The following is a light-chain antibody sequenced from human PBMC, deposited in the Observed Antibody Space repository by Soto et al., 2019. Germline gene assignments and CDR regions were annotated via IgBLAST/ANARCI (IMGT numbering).Light chain of an antibody. V-gene: IGKV3-20*01. Sequence: ECVLTQSPGTLSLSPGDRATLSCRASQGFRRRDLTWYHHKPGQAPRVIIYGASSRATGISDRFSGSASGPDFTLTISSLEPEDFAVYYCHHYYSSLITCGQGTRVEVK. CDR1: QGFRRRD. J-gene: IGKJ5*01. CDR3: HHYYSSLIT. CDR2: GAS.